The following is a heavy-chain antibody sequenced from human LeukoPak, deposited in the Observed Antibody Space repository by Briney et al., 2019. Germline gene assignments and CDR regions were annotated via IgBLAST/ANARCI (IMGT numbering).Heavy chain of an antibody. Sequence: SETLSLTCAVYGGSFSGYYWGWIRQPPGKGLEWIGEINHSGSTNYNPSLKSRVTISVDTSKNQFSLKLSSVTAADTAVYYCARGGNCSGGSCYLKDDAFDIWGQGTMVTVSS. CDR1: GGSFSGYY. V-gene: IGHV4-34*01. CDR3: ARGGNCSGGSCYLKDDAFDI. CDR2: INHSGST. J-gene: IGHJ3*02. D-gene: IGHD2-15*01.